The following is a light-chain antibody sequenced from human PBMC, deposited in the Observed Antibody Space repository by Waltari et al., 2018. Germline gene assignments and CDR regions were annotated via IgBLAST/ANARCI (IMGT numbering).Light chain of an antibody. CDR3: QQCYTTPYS. CDR2: WAS. CDR1: QTILDKALNRNY. V-gene: IGKV4-1*01. Sequence: DIMMTQSPDSLAVSLGERASFDCKSSQTILDKALNRNYLAWYQQKPGHPPKLLIHWASIRESGVPDRFSGSGSGTNFTLTINNLQAEDVAIYYCQQCYTTPYSFGQGTNLHIK. J-gene: IGKJ2*03.